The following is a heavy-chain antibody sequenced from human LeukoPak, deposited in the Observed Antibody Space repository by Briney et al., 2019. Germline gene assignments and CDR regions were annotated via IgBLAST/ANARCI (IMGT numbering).Heavy chain of an antibody. Sequence: PSETLSLTCTVSGGSISSGGYYWSWIRQHPGKGLEWIGYIYYSGSTYYNPSLKSRVTISVDTSKNQFSLKLSSVTAADTAVYYCARGRRQLVRKNWFDPWGQGTLVTVSS. CDR3: ARGRRQLVRKNWFDP. J-gene: IGHJ5*02. CDR2: IYYSGST. D-gene: IGHD6-6*01. CDR1: GGSISSGGYY. V-gene: IGHV4-31*03.